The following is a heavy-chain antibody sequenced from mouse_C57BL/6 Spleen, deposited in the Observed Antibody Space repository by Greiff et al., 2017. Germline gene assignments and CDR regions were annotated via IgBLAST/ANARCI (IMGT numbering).Heavy chain of an antibody. CDR1: GYTFTTYP. D-gene: IGHD2-5*01. Sequence: QVQLKQSGAELVKPGASVKMSCKASGYTFTTYPIEWMKQNPGKSLEWIGNFHPFNDDTKYNEKFKGKATLTVEKSSSTVYLELRRLTSDDSAVYYCARDYSNYGGFAYWGQGTLVTVSA. V-gene: IGHV1-47*01. J-gene: IGHJ3*01. CDR3: ARDYSNYGGFAY. CDR2: FHPFNDDT.